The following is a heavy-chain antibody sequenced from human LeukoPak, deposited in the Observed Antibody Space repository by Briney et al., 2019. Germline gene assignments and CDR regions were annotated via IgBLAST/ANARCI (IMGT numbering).Heavy chain of an antibody. CDR1: GFTFSSYS. V-gene: IGHV3-21*01. Sequence: GGSLRLSCAASGFTFSSYSMNWVRQAPGKGLEWVSSISSSSSYIYYADSLKGRFTISRDNAKNSLYLQMNSLRAEDTAVYYCARDSSQGGFDYWGQGTLVTVSS. CDR3: ARDSSQGGFDY. D-gene: IGHD2-2*01. J-gene: IGHJ4*02. CDR2: ISSSSSYI.